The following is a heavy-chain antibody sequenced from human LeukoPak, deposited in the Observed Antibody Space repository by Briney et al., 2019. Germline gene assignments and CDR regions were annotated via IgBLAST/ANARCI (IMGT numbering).Heavy chain of an antibody. CDR1: GYTFSSYD. CDR3: ARRDAMVRGAIGHWFDP. V-gene: IGHV1-8*01. CDR2: MNPKSGNT. Sequence: ASVKVSCKASGYTFSSYDINWVRQVTGQGLEWMGWMNPKSGNTGYAQKFQGRVTMTRNSSISTAYMELSSLRSDDTAVYYCARRDAMVRGAIGHWFDPWGQGTLVTVSS. D-gene: IGHD3-10*01. J-gene: IGHJ5*02.